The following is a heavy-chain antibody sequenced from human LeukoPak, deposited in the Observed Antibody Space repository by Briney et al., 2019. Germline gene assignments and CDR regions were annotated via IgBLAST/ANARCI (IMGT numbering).Heavy chain of an antibody. CDR1: GYTFTSYD. CDR3: ARHLNYWSGYPPDY. Sequence: ASVRVSCKASGYTFTSYDISWVRQAPGQGFEWRSWISTSNGDTNFAERFQGRVSLTTDTSTNIVYMDLKNLTSDDTAVFYCARHLNYWSGYPPDYWGQGTLVTVSS. J-gene: IGHJ4*02. D-gene: IGHD3-3*01. V-gene: IGHV1-18*04. CDR2: ISTSNGDT.